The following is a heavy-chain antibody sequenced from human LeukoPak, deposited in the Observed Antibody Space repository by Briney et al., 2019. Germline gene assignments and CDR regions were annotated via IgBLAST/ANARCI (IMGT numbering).Heavy chain of an antibody. J-gene: IGHJ4*02. D-gene: IGHD3-10*01. CDR3: TTYGSGRYYNY. CDR1: GFTFSGSA. CDR2: IRRKANSYAT. Sequence: GGSLRLSCAASGFTFSGSAMHWVRQASGKGLEWVGRIRRKANSYATAYAASVKGRFTISRDDSKNTAYLRMNSLKTEDTAVYYCTTYGSGRYYNYWGQGTLVTVSS. V-gene: IGHV3-73*01.